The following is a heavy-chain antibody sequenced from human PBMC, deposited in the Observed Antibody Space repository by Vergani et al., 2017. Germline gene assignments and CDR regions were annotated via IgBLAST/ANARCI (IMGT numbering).Heavy chain of an antibody. CDR2: IKSDGSIT. D-gene: IGHD4-11*01. Sequence: DVHLAESGGGFFQPGGSLRLSCSASGFSFNSYWMHWVRQGPGKGLSWVSRIKSDGSITAYADSVKGRFTISRDNAQNTRYLQMNSLRVEDTGVYYCARGGGGNYVSSFDYWGQGTLVTVSS. V-gene: IGHV3-74*03. J-gene: IGHJ4*02. CDR1: GFSFNSYW. CDR3: ARGGGGNYVSSFDY.